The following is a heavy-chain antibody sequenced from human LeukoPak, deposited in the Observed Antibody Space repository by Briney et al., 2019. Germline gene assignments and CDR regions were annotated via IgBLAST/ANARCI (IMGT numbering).Heavy chain of an antibody. D-gene: IGHD2-21*02. CDR2: ISAYNGNT. CDR1: GYTFTSYG. V-gene: IGHV1-18*01. CDR3: ATDKSYCGGDCYLEYFQH. J-gene: IGHJ1*01. Sequence: ASVKVSCKASGYTFTSYGISWVRQAPGQGLEWMGWISAYNGNTNYAQKLQGRVTMTTDTSTSTAYMELSSLRSEDTAVYYCATDKSYCGGDCYLEYFQHWGQGTLVTVSS.